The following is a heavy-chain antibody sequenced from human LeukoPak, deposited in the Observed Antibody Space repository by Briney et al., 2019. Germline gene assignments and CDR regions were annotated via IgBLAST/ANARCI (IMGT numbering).Heavy chain of an antibody. Sequence: SETLSLTCTVSGGSISSSSYYWGWIRQPPGKGLEWIGSIYYSGSTYYNPSLKSRVTISVDTSKNQFSLKLSSVTAADTAVYYCARDHADYFDYWGQGTLVTVSS. J-gene: IGHJ4*02. CDR3: ARDHADYFDY. V-gene: IGHV4-39*07. CDR2: IYYSGST. CDR1: GGSISSSSYY.